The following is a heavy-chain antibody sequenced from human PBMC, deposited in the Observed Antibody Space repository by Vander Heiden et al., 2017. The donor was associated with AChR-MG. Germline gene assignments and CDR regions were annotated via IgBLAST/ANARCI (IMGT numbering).Heavy chain of an antibody. CDR3: ARGYSYGKYYGMDV. CDR2: IYYSGST. J-gene: IGHJ6*04. CDR1: GGPISSYY. V-gene: IGHV4-59*01. Sequence: QVQLQESGPGLVKPSETLSPTCTVSGGPISSYYWRWIRQHRGKGLEWIGYIYYSGSTNYNPSLKSRVTISVDTSKNQFSLKLSSVTAADTAVYYCARGYSYGKYYGMDVWGDGTTVTVSS. D-gene: IGHD5-18*01.